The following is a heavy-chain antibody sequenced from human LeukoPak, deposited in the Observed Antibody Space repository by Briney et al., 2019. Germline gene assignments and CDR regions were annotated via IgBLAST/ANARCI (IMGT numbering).Heavy chain of an antibody. D-gene: IGHD2-2*01. Sequence: PGGSLRLSCAASGFTFSSYSMNWVRQAPGKGLEGVSSISSSSSYIYYADSVKGRFTISRDNAKNSLYLQMNSLRAQDTAVYYCATAYCSSTGCNLMLDYWGQGTLVTVSS. CDR2: ISSSSSYI. CDR3: ATAYCSSTGCNLMLDY. CDR1: GFTFSSYS. J-gene: IGHJ4*02. V-gene: IGHV3-21*01.